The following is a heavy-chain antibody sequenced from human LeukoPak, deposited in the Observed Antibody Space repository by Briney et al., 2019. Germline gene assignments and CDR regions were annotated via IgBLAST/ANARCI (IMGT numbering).Heavy chain of an antibody. CDR2: IYYSGST. Sequence: SETLSLTCTVSGASISSSSYYWGWLRQPPAKGLEWIGTIYYSGSTYYNPSLKSRLTISVDTSKNQFSLKLSSVTAADTAVYYCARASRYADYESWFDPGGQGTLVTVSS. J-gene: IGHJ5*02. CDR1: GASISSSSYY. CDR3: ARASRYADYESWFDP. V-gene: IGHV4-39*01. D-gene: IGHD4-17*01.